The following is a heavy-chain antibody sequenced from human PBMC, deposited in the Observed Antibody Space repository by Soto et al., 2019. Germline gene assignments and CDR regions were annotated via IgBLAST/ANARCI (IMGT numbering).Heavy chain of an antibody. V-gene: IGHV3-23*01. CDR1: GFTFSYYA. CDR2: ISSTAGST. Sequence: GGSLRLSCAPSGFTFSYYAMTWVRRAPGKGLEWVSTISSTAGSTYYADSVRGRFTISRDNSKNTLYLQMNSLRAEDTAVYYCAKASVVSSSYYSKVFENWGQGALVTVSS. CDR3: AKASVVSSSYYSKVFEN. J-gene: IGHJ4*02. D-gene: IGHD3-22*01.